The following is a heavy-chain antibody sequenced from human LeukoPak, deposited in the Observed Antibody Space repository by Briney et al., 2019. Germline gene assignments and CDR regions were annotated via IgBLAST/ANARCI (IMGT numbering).Heavy chain of an antibody. CDR3: AKGNYYDTSGSDY. CDR2: IPNDGNNK. J-gene: IGHJ4*02. Sequence: GGSLRLSCAASGFTFSNYGMHWVRQAPGKGLEWVSFIPNDGNNKYYADSVKGRFTISRDNSKNTLSLQTNSLRAEDTAVYYCAKGNYYDTSGSDYWGQGTLVTVSS. CDR1: GFTFSNYG. V-gene: IGHV3-30*02. D-gene: IGHD3-22*01.